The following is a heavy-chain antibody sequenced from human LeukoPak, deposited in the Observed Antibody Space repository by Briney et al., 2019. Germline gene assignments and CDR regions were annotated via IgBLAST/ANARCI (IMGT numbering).Heavy chain of an antibody. CDR2: INWNGGST. Sequence: GGSLRLSCAASGFTFDDYGMSWVRQAPGKGLEWVSGINWNGGSTGYADSVKGRFTISRDNAKNSLYLQMNSLRAEDTALYYCAKTYDSSGYPDAFDIWGQGTMVTVSS. J-gene: IGHJ3*02. D-gene: IGHD3-22*01. V-gene: IGHV3-20*04. CDR3: AKTYDSSGYPDAFDI. CDR1: GFTFDDYG.